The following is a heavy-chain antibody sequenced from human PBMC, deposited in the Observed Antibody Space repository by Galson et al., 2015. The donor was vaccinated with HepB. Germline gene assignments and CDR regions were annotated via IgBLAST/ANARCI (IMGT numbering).Heavy chain of an antibody. Sequence: PALVKPTQTLTLTCTFSGFSLSTSGVGVGWIRQPPGKALEWLALIYWDDDKRYSPSLKSRLTITKDTSKNHVVLTMTNMDPVDTATYYCAHRKGDYDGNLGFDPWGQGTLVTVSS. CDR3: AHRKGDYDGNLGFDP. CDR1: GFSLSTSGVG. V-gene: IGHV2-5*02. CDR2: IYWDDDK. D-gene: IGHD4-23*01. J-gene: IGHJ5*02.